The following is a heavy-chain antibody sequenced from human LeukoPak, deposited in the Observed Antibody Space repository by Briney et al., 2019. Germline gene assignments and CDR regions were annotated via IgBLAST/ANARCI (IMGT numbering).Heavy chain of an antibody. V-gene: IGHV3-23*01. J-gene: IGHJ6*02. CDR3: AKDGRLGWFGDPSHVMDV. Sequence: GGSLRLSCAASGFTFSSYAMSWVRQAPGKGLEWVSAISGSGGSTYYADSVKGRFTISRDNSKNTLYLQMNSLRAEDTAVYYCAKDGRLGWFGDPSHVMDVWGQGTTVTVSS. CDR1: GFTFSSYA. CDR2: ISGSGGST. D-gene: IGHD3-10*01.